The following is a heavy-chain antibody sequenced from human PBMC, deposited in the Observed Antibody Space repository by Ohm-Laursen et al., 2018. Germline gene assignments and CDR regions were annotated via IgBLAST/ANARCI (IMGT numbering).Heavy chain of an antibody. D-gene: IGHD1-26*01. CDR2: MSDDGSNK. J-gene: IGHJ6*02. Sequence: SLRLSCAASGFTLRSYVMHWVRQAPGKGLEWVAVMSDDGSNKYYAASVRGRFTLSRDNSKNTMYLQMRSLRTEDTAVYYCARVVVPATTVRSYYYGMDVWGQGTTVTVSS. CDR3: ARVVVPATTVRSYYYGMDV. V-gene: IGHV3-30*03. CDR1: GFTLRSYV.